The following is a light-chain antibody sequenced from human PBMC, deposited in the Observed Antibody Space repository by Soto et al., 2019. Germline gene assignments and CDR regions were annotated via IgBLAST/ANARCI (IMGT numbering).Light chain of an antibody. CDR2: AAS. Sequence: DIQMTQSPSSLSASVGDRVTITCRASQSISTFLNWYQHKPGKAPNLLIFAASSLTSGVPSRFSGRGSGTDFTLTISSLQPEDFATYYCQQSYSNVALTFGGGTKV. J-gene: IGKJ4*01. CDR3: QQSYSNVALT. V-gene: IGKV1-39*01. CDR1: QSISTF.